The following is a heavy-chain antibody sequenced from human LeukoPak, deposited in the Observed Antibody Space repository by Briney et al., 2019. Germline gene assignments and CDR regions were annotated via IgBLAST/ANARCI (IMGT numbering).Heavy chain of an antibody. D-gene: IGHD6-19*01. CDR1: GFTFSSYG. J-gene: IGHJ4*02. CDR3: AKAASRFGYGSGLFDY. CDR2: ISGSGGST. V-gene: IGHV3-23*01. Sequence: GGSLRLSCAASGFTFSSYGMSWVRQAPGKGLEWVSAISGSGGSTYYADSVKGRFTISRDNSKNTLYLQMNSLRAEDTAVYYCAKAASRFGYGSGLFDYWGRGTLVTVSS.